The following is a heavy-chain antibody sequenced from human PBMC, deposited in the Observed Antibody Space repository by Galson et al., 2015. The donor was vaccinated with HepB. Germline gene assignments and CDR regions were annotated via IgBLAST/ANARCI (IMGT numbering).Heavy chain of an antibody. CDR1: GFTFTSSA. Sequence: SVKVSCKASGFTFTSSAVQWVRQARGQRLEWIGWIVVGSGNTNYAQKFQERVTITRDMSTSTAYMELSSLRSEDTAVYYCAADRAVVVAATGWFDPWGQGTLVTVSS. CDR2: IVVGSGNT. D-gene: IGHD2-15*01. CDR3: AADRAVVVAATGWFDP. V-gene: IGHV1-58*01. J-gene: IGHJ5*02.